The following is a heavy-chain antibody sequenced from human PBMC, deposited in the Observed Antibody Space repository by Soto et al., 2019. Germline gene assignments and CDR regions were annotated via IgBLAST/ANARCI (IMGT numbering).Heavy chain of an antibody. CDR2: ISPHNGNA. J-gene: IGHJ4*02. D-gene: IGHD3-9*01. CDR1: GYPFTSNR. V-gene: IGHV1-18*01. Sequence: QVHLVQSGPEVKKTGASVKVSCKTSGYPFTSNRLSWVRRAPGQGLEWMGWISPHNGNAKYAQKFQGRVSLTTETSASTAYMELRSLRSDDTAVYYCARSAPFDIYAITPVEFWGQGTLVTVSS. CDR3: ARSAPFDIYAITPVEF.